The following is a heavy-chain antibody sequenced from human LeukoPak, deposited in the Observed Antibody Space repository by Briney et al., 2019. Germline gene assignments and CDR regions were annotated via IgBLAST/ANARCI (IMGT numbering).Heavy chain of an antibody. CDR2: IKQDGSEK. D-gene: IGHD1-26*01. V-gene: IGHV3-7*02. CDR1: GFTFSRYW. CDR3: AGGSYSGSFDP. Sequence: GGSLRLSCAASGFTFSRYWMSWVRQAPGKGLEWVANIKQDGSEKYYVDSVKGRFTISRDNAKNSLFLQMNSLRAEDTAVYYCAGGSYSGSFDPWGQGTLVTVSS. J-gene: IGHJ5*02.